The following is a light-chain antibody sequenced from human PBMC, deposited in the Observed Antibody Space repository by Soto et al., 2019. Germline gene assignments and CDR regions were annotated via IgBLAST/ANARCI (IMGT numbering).Light chain of an antibody. CDR2: KAS. CDR1: QSIDTW. V-gene: IGKV1-5*03. J-gene: IGKJ1*01. Sequence: DIQMTQSPSTLSASVGDRVTITCRASQSIDTWLARYQQKPGKVPKVLIYKASSLESGVPSRFSGSGSGTEFTLTISSLQPDDFATYYCQQYRTYWTFGQGTKVEVK. CDR3: QQYRTYWT.